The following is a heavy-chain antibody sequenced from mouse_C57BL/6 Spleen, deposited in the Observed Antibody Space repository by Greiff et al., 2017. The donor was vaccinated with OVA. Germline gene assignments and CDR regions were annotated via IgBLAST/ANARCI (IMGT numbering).Heavy chain of an antibody. CDR1: GYTFTSYW. Sequence: QVQLQQPGAELVMPGASVKLSCKASGYTFTSYWMHWVRQRPGQGLEWIGEIDPSDGYTNYNQKFNGKSTLTVDTSSSTAYMQLSSLTTVDTAVYYCARYYDYDEGFADWGQGTLVTVSA. CDR3: ARYYDYDEGFAD. J-gene: IGHJ3*01. CDR2: IDPSDGYT. V-gene: IGHV1-69*01. D-gene: IGHD2-4*01.